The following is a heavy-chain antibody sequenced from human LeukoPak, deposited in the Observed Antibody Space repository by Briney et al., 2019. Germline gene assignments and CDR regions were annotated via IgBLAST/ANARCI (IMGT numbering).Heavy chain of an antibody. J-gene: IGHJ5*02. D-gene: IGHD3-9*01. V-gene: IGHV3-53*01. CDR3: ARDAYYDMSGLHP. Sequence: GGSLRLSCAASGFTVSSNYMSWVRQAPGKGLEWVSVIYSGGRTYYADSVKGRFTISRDNSKNTLYLQMNSLRAEDTAVYYCARDAYYDMSGLHPWGQGTLVTVSS. CDR1: GFTVSSNY. CDR2: IYSGGRT.